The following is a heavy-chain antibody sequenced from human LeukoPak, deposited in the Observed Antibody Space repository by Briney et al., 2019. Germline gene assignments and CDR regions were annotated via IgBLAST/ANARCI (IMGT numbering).Heavy chain of an antibody. CDR2: INHNGRT. J-gene: IGHJ6*03. D-gene: IGHD4-23*01. V-gene: IGHV4-34*01. CDR3: ARSVAASYYYMDV. CDR1: GGSFSGYY. Sequence: SETLSLTCAVSGGSFSGYYWTWIRQPPGKGLEWIGEINHNGRTNYNPSLKSRVTISVDTSKNQLSLRLSSVTAADTAVYYCARSVAASYYYMDVWGKGTTVTVSS.